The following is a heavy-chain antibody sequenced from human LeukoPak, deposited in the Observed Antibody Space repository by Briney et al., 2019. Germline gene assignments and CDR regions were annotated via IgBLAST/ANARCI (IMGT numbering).Heavy chain of an antibody. CDR3: ARKNFSSGSFNY. D-gene: IGHD3-22*01. CDR2: IGLNGYPL. Sequence: PGGSLRLSCAVSGFTFNIYYMSWIRQAPGKGRVWVSYIGLNGYPLDYADSVKGRFTISRDNAKNSLYLDMNSLRAEDTAVYYCARKNFSSGSFNYWGQGTLVTVSS. J-gene: IGHJ4*02. CDR1: GFTFNIYY. V-gene: IGHV3-11*04.